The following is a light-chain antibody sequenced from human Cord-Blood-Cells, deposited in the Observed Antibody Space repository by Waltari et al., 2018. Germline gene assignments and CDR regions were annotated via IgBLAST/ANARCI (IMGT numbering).Light chain of an antibody. J-gene: IGKJ2*01. CDR3: QQYYSTPYT. CDR1: QSVLYSSNNKNY. V-gene: IGKV4-1*01. Sequence: DIVMTQSPDSLAVSLGERATSPCKSSQSVLYSSNNKNYLAWYQQKPGQPPKLLIYWASTRESGVPDRFSGSGSGTDFTLTISSLQAEDVAVYYCQQYYSTPYTFGQGTKLEIK. CDR2: WAS.